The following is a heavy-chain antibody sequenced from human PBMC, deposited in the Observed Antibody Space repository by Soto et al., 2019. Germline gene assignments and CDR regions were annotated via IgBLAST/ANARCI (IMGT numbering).Heavy chain of an antibody. CDR1: GGSISRTSYY. CDR3: ARHDFRGADY. J-gene: IGHJ4*02. D-gene: IGHD3-10*01. Sequence: QLQLQESGPGLVKPSETLSLTCTVSGGSISRTSYYWGWIRQPPGKGLEWIGRIYYIGNTYYNPSLKRRVTISVDTSKNQFSLKLRSVTAADTAVYYCARHDFRGADYWGQGTLVTVSS. CDR2: IYYIGNT. V-gene: IGHV4-39*01.